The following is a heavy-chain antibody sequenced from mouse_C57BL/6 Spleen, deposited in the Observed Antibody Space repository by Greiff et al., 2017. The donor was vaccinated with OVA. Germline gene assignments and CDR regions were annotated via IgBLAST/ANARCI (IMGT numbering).Heavy chain of an antibody. CDR1: GFTFSSYA. V-gene: IGHV5-4*03. J-gene: IGHJ3*01. Sequence: EVMLVESGGGLVKPGGSLKLSCAASGFTFSSYAMSWVRQTPEKRLEWVATISDGGSYTYYPDNVKGRFTISRDNAKNNLYLQMSHLKSEDTAMYYCARARSYDSFAYWGQGTLVTVSA. CDR2: ISDGGSYT. CDR3: ARARSYDSFAY. D-gene: IGHD2-4*01.